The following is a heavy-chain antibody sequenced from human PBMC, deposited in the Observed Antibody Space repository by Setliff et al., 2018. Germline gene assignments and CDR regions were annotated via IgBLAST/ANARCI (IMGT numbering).Heavy chain of an antibody. J-gene: IGHJ4*02. Sequence: GGSLRLSCAASGFTFSSYGMHWVRQAPGKGLEWVAFIRYDGSNKYYADSVKGRFTISRDNSKNTLYLQMNSLRAEDTAVYYCVKKEYYYDSSGYSYFDYWGQGTLVTVSS. CDR3: VKKEYYYDSSGYSYFDY. D-gene: IGHD3-22*01. V-gene: IGHV3-30*02. CDR1: GFTFSSYG. CDR2: IRYDGSNK.